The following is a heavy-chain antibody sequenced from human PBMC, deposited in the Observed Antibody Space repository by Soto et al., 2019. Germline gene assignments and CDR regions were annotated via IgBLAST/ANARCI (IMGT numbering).Heavy chain of an antibody. CDR1: GFTFSSYW. CDR2: INSDGNST. Sequence: GGSLRLSCAASGFTFSSYWMHWVRQAPGKGLVWVSRINSDGNSTSYADSVKGRFTISRDNAKNSLYLQLNSLRVEDTAIYYCARARNTGWSRPLYFDYWGQGVLVTVSS. V-gene: IGHV3-74*01. CDR3: ARARNTGWSRPLYFDY. J-gene: IGHJ4*02. D-gene: IGHD6-19*01.